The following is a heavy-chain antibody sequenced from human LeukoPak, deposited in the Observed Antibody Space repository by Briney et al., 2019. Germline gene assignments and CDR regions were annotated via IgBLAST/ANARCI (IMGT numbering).Heavy chain of an antibody. CDR3: ARDFSAQVPVTIHDNWFDP. Sequence: GGSLRLSCAASGFTFRSYWVSWLRQAPGKGPEWVANIRQDGSEKYYMDSVKGRFTISRDNAKKSLYLQMNSLRADDTAMYYCARDFSAQVPVTIHDNWFDPWGQGTLVIVSS. CDR2: IRQDGSEK. D-gene: IGHD2-2*01. CDR1: GFTFRSYW. V-gene: IGHV3-7*01. J-gene: IGHJ5*02.